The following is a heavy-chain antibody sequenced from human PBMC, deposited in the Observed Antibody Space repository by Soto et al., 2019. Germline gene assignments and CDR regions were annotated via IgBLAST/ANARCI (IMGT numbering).Heavy chain of an antibody. CDR1: GYTFTSCG. CDR2: ISAYNGNT. CDR3: ARLPNYYDSSGYFYFDY. V-gene: IGHV1-18*01. J-gene: IGHJ4*02. D-gene: IGHD3-22*01. Sequence: SVKGSCKASGYTFTSCGITSVQQPPGQGLEWMGWISAYNGNTNYAQKLQGRVTMTTDTYTSTDYMELRSLRSDDTAVYYCARLPNYYDSSGYFYFDYWGQGTLVTVSS.